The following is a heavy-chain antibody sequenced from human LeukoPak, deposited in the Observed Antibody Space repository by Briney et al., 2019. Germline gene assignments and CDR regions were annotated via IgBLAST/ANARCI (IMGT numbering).Heavy chain of an antibody. D-gene: IGHD2-2*01. CDR2: IIPILGIA. V-gene: IGHV1-69*04. CDR1: GGTFSSYA. J-gene: IGHJ3*02. Sequence: SVKVSCRASGGTFSSYAISWVRQAPGQGLERMGRIIPILGIANYAQKSQGRVTITADKSTSTAYMELSSLRSEDTAVYYCNIVVVPAATPNAFDIWGQGTMVTVSS. CDR3: NIVVVPAATPNAFDI.